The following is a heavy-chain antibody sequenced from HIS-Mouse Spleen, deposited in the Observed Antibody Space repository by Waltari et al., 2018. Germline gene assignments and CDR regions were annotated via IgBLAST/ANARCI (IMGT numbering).Heavy chain of an antibody. J-gene: IGHJ2*01. CDR1: GGSISRSSYY. D-gene: IGHD6-13*01. V-gene: IGHV4-39*07. CDR2: IYYSGST. Sequence: QLQLQESGPGLVKPSETLSLTCPVPGGSISRSSYYWGWIRQPPGQGREWIGSIYYSGSTYYNPALKSRVTISVDTSKNQFSLKLSSVTAADTAVYYCAREIPYSSSWYDWYFDLWGRGTLVTVSS. CDR3: AREIPYSSSWYDWYFDL.